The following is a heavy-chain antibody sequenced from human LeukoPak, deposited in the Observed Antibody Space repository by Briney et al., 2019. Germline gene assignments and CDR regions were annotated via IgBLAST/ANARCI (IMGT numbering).Heavy chain of an antibody. CDR1: GFTFRDYG. CDR2: IWYDGTNR. Sequence: GGSLRLSCAASGFTFRDYGMHWVRQAPGKGLEWVAVIWYDGTNRYYADSVEGRFTISRDNSKNTLYLQMNSLRAEDTAVYYCARTRYNSGGGDYWGQGTLVTVSS. J-gene: IGHJ4*02. V-gene: IGHV3-33*01. CDR3: ARTRYNSGGGDY. D-gene: IGHD6-19*01.